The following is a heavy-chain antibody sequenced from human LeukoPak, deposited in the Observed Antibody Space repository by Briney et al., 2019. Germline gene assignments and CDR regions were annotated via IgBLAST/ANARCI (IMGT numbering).Heavy chain of an antibody. CDR2: INPNSGGT. V-gene: IGHV1-2*02. CDR1: GYTFTGYY. CDR3: ARGPRLYKYYYDSSGFTYYFDY. J-gene: IGHJ4*02. D-gene: IGHD3-22*01. Sequence: ASVKVSCKASGYTFTGYYMHWVRQAPGQGLEWMGWINPNSGGTNYAQKFQGRVTMTRDTSISTAYMELSRLRSDDTAVYYCARGPRLYKYYYDSSGFTYYFDYWGQGTLVTVSS.